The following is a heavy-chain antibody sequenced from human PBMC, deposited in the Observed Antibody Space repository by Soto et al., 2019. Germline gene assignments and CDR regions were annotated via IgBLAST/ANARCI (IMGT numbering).Heavy chain of an antibody. CDR3: ARTESGTFDP. V-gene: IGHV4-39*07. D-gene: IGHD1-7*01. J-gene: IGHJ5*02. CDR2: IYYSGST. CDR1: GGSISSSSYY. Sequence: SETLSLTCTVSGGSISSSSYYWGWIRQPPGKGLEWIGSIYYSGSTYYNPSLKSRVTISVDRSKNQFSLKLSSVTAADTAVYYCARTESGTFDPWGQGTLVTVSS.